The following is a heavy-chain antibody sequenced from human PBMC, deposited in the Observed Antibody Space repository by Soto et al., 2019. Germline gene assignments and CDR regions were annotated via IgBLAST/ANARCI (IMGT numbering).Heavy chain of an antibody. V-gene: IGHV3-15*01. D-gene: IGHD3-9*01. CDR2: IKSKTDGGTT. Sequence: PGGSLRLSCAASGFTVSSNYMNWVRQAPGKGLEWVGRIKSKTDGGTTDYAAPVKGRFTISRDDSKNTLYLQMNSLKTEDTAVYYCTTDVYYDILTGPDYWGQGTLVTVSS. J-gene: IGHJ4*02. CDR1: GFTVSSNY. CDR3: TTDVYYDILTGPDY.